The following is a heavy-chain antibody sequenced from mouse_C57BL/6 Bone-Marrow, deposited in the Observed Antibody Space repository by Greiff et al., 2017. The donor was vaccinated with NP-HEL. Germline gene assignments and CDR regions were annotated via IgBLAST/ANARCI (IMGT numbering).Heavy chain of an antibody. CDR3: ARQPYPTDY. V-gene: IGHV5-6*01. D-gene: IGHD2-10*01. CDR1: GFTFSSYG. Sequence: EVKLVESGGDLVKPGGSLKLSCAASGFTFSSYGMSWVRQTPDKRLEWVATISSGGSYTYYPDSVKGRFTISRDNAKNTLYLQMSSLKSEDTAMYYCARQPYPTDYWGQGTTLTVSS. J-gene: IGHJ2*01. CDR2: ISSGGSYT.